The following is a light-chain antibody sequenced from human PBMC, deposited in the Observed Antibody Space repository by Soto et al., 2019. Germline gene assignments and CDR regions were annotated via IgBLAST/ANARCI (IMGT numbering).Light chain of an antibody. Sequence: DIQMSQSPSTLSASVGDRVTITCRASQSISTWLAWYQQEPGKAPKLLIYAASTLQSGVPSRFSGSGSGTDFTLTISCLQSEDFATYYCQQYYSYPITFGQGTRLEIK. CDR2: AAS. V-gene: IGKV1-5*01. CDR3: QQYYSYPIT. J-gene: IGKJ5*01. CDR1: QSISTW.